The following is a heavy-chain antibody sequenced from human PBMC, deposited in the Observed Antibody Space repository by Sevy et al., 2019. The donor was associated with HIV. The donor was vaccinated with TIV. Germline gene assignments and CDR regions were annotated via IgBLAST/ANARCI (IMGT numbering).Heavy chain of an antibody. CDR2: IQYDGNNK. V-gene: IGHV3-30*02. Sequence: GGSLRLSCAASGFTFSHYGMHWVRQAPGKGLDWMTFIQYDGNNKYYADSVKGRFTISRDNSKNMFFLQMNDLRAEDTALYYCAKNTAAAGVGGFDYWGQGALVTVSS. CDR3: AKNTAAAGVGGFDY. CDR1: GFTFSHYG. J-gene: IGHJ4*02. D-gene: IGHD6-13*01.